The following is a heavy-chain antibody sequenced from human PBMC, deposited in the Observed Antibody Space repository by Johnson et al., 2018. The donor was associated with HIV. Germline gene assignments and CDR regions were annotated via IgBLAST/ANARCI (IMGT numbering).Heavy chain of an antibody. J-gene: IGHJ3*02. D-gene: IGHD3-10*01. CDR1: GFTFSSYG. CDR2: IWYDGSNK. V-gene: IGHV3-33*06. CDR3: AKDQGWFGEFMNAFDI. Sequence: VQLVESGGGVVQPGRSLRLSCAASGFTFSSYGMHWVRQAPGKGLEWVAVIWYDGSNKYYADSVKGRFTISRDNSKNTLYLQMNSLRAEDTAVYYCAKDQGWFGEFMNAFDIWGQGTMVTVSS.